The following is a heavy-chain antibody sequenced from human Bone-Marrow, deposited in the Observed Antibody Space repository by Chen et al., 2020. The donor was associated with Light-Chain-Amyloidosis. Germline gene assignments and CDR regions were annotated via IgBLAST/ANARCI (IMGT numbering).Heavy chain of an antibody. Sequence: EAQLVESGGGLVQPGRSLRPSCAAPGFTFDDFAMHWVRQAPGKGLEWVSGISWNSGIMGYAESVRGRFNISRDNAKNSLDLQMNSLRPEDTALYYCVKSFAPHWYYMDVWGKGTSVTVSS. CDR1: GFTFDDFA. J-gene: IGHJ6*03. V-gene: IGHV3-9*01. CDR3: VKSFAPHWYYMDV. CDR2: ISWNSGIM. D-gene: IGHD1-1*01.